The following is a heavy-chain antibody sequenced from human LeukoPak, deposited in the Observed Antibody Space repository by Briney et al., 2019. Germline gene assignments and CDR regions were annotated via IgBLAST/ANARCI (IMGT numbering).Heavy chain of an antibody. J-gene: IGHJ6*03. CDR3: TRLSVIVGAALEYYYYYMDV. V-gene: IGHV4-61*01. Sequence: SETLSLTCTVSGGSISSGSYYWSWIRQPPGKGLEWIGYIYYSGSTNYNPSLKSRVTISVDTSKNQFSLKLSSVTAADTAVYYCTRLSVIVGAALEYYYYYMDVWGQGTTVTVSS. CDR1: GGSISSGSYY. D-gene: IGHD1-26*01. CDR2: IYYSGST.